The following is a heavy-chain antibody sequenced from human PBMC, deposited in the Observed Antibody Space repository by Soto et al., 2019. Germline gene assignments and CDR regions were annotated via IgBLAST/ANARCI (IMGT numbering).Heavy chain of an antibody. CDR1: GYTFTSYD. Sequence: ASVKVSCKASGYTFTSYDINWVRQATGQGLEWMGGMNPNSGETSYAQKFQGRVTMTEDTSTDTAYTELSSLRSEDTAVYYCATSSITMIVVVTQGSFESWGQGTLVTVSS. CDR2: MNPNSGET. D-gene: IGHD3-22*01. J-gene: IGHJ4*02. V-gene: IGHV1-8*01. CDR3: ATSSITMIVVVTQGSFES.